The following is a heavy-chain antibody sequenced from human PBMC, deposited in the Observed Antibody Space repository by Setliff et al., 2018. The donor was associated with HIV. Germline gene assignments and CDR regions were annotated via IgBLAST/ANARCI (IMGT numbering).Heavy chain of an antibody. CDR2: FYTSGST. CDR3: ARLGDSGYDFRGYFDY. Sequence: PSETLSLTCTVSGGSFTTYYWSWLRQPPGKELEWIGYFYTSGSTNYNPSLKSRVTISIDTSKNQSSLKLNAVTAADTALYFCARLGDSGYDFRGYFDYWGQGKLVTVSS. V-gene: IGHV4-4*09. J-gene: IGHJ4*02. D-gene: IGHD5-12*01. CDR1: GGSFTTYY.